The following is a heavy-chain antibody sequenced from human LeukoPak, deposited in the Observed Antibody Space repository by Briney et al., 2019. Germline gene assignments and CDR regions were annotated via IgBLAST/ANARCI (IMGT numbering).Heavy chain of an antibody. CDR3: ARSYYDILTGIPNYYGMDV. D-gene: IGHD3-9*01. Sequence: PSETLSLTCTVSGGSISSGGYYWSWIRQHPGKGLEWIGYIYYSGSTYYNPSLKSRVTISVDTSKNQFSLKLSSVTAADTAVYYCARSYYDILTGIPNYYGMDVWGQGTTVTVSS. J-gene: IGHJ6*02. CDR1: GGSISSGGYY. CDR2: IYYSGST. V-gene: IGHV4-31*03.